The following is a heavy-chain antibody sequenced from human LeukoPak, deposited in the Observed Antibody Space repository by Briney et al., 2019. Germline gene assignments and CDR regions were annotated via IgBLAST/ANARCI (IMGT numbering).Heavy chain of an antibody. J-gene: IGHJ5*02. V-gene: IGHV1-2*02. CDR3: ARTGYQLPYARWDNWFDP. D-gene: IGHD2-2*02. CDR2: INPNSGGT. Sequence: ALVKVSCKASGYTFTGYYMHWVRQAPGQGLEWMGWINPNSGGTNYAQKFQGRVTMTRDTSISTAYMELSRLRSDDTAVYYCARTGYQLPYARWDNWFDPWGQGTLVTVSS. CDR1: GYTFTGYY.